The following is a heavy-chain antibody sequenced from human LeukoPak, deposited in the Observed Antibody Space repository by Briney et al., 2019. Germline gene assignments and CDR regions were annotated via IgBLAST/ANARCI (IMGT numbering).Heavy chain of an antibody. J-gene: IGHJ4*02. D-gene: IGHD5-24*01. CDR2: VYPDDSDT. CDR1: GYSFAKHW. V-gene: IGHV5-51*01. Sequence: GESLKISCKGSGYSFAKHWIGWVRQMPGKALEWMGIVYPDDSDTRYSPSLQGQVTISADKSISTAYLQWSSLKASDTAMYYCARDGVEMSYDYWGQGTLVTVSS. CDR3: ARDGVEMSYDY.